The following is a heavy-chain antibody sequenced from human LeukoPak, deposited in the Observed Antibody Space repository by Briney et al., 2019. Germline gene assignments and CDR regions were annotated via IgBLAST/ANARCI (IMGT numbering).Heavy chain of an antibody. CDR1: GGSISSTSYY. Sequence: SETLSLTCTVSGGSISSTSYYWSWIRQPAGKGLEWIGRIHSSGNINYNASLKSRLSMSVDSSKNQFTLRLSSMTAADTAVYYCAGQRDNLSWFDPWGQGTLVTVSS. D-gene: IGHD1-1*01. CDR3: AGQRDNLSWFDP. CDR2: IHSSGNI. V-gene: IGHV4-61*02. J-gene: IGHJ5*02.